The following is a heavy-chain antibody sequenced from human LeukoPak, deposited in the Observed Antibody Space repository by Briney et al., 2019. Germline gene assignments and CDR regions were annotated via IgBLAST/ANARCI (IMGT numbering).Heavy chain of an antibody. CDR3: ARCRTMVDIDY. D-gene: IGHD3-10*01. J-gene: IGHJ4*02. CDR1: GGSISSSSYY. CDR2: IYYSGST. Sequence: PSETLSLTCTVSGGSISSSSYYWGWIRQPPGKGLEWIGSIYYSGSTYYNPSLKSRVTISVDTSKNQFSLKLSSVTAADTAVYYCARCRTMVDIDYWGQGTLVTVSS. V-gene: IGHV4-39*07.